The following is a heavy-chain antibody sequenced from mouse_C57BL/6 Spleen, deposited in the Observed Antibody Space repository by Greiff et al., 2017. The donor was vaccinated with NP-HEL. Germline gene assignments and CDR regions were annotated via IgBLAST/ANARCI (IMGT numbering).Heavy chain of an antibody. J-gene: IGHJ4*01. CDR2: IYPGNSDT. D-gene: IGHD2-2*01. CDR1: GYTFTSYW. Sequence: LQQSGTVLARPGASVKMSCKTSGYTFTSYWMHWVKQRPGQGLEWIGAIYPGNSDTSYNQKFKGKAKLTAVTSASTAYMELSSLTNEDSAVYYCTRGSTMVTTGDYYAMDYWGQGTSVTVSS. V-gene: IGHV1-5*01. CDR3: TRGSTMVTTGDYYAMDY.